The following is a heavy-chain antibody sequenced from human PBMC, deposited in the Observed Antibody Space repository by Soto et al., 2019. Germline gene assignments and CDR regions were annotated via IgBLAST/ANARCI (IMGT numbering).Heavy chain of an antibody. CDR1: GFTFGSYG. D-gene: IGHD5-12*01. CDR2: IWYDGSNK. CDR3: ARDGDGYNEYYFDY. V-gene: IGHV3-33*01. Sequence: QVQLVESGGGVVQPGRPRRLSWAASGFTFGSYGLHGFRRPPGRGLEGVAVIWYDGSNKYNPDSVKGRFTISRDNSKNTLYLQMNSLRAEDTAVYYCARDGDGYNEYYFDYWGQGTLVTVSS. J-gene: IGHJ4*02.